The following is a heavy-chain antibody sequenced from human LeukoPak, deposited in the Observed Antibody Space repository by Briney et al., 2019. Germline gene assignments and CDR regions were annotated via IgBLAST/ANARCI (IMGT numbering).Heavy chain of an antibody. Sequence: NPGGSLRLSCAASGFTFSSYPMHWVRQAPGKGLEWVSSISSRSSYIYYADSVKGRFTISRDNAKNSLYLQMNSLRAEDTAVYYCAIEIRSSSVFDYWGQGTLVTVSS. CDR3: AIEIRSSSVFDY. J-gene: IGHJ4*02. CDR2: ISSRSSYI. V-gene: IGHV3-21*01. CDR1: GFTFSSYP. D-gene: IGHD6-6*01.